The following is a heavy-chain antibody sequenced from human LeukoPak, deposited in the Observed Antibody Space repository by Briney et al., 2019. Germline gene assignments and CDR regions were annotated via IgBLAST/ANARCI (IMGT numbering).Heavy chain of an antibody. J-gene: IGHJ3*02. CDR2: INPSGGST. D-gene: IGHD1-26*01. CDR1: GYTFTSYY. CDR3: AIFNYSGSPTTHAFDI. Sequence: GASVKVSCKASGYTFTSYYMHWVRQAPGQGLEWMGIINPSGGSTSYAQKFQGRVTMTRDTSTSTVYMELSSLRSEDTAVYYCAIFNYSGSPTTHAFDIWGQGTMVTVSS. V-gene: IGHV1-46*01.